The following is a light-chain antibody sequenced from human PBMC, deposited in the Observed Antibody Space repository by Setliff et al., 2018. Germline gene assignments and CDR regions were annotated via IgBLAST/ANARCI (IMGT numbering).Light chain of an antibody. CDR3: CSYTISSTRV. V-gene: IGLV2-14*01. CDR1: SSDVGSYDF. CDR2: DVS. Sequence: QSVLAQPASVSGSPGQSITISCSGTSSDVGSYDFVSWYQQYPGKAPKLIIYDVSSRPSGVSNHFSGSKSGNTASLTISGLQAEDEADYYCCSYTISSTRVFGTGTKVTVL. J-gene: IGLJ1*01.